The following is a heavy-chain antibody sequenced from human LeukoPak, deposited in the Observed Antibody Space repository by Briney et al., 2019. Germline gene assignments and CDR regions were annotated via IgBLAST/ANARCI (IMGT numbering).Heavy chain of an antibody. Sequence: GSSVKVSCKASGGTFSSFAISWVRQAPGQGLEWMGGVIPIFGTSNYAQKFKGRVTITADKSTSTAYMELNRLRSEDTAVYYCARIAPTRATMVRSDYQYMDVWGRGTTVTVSS. J-gene: IGHJ6*03. CDR3: ARIAPTRATMVRSDYQYMDV. CDR2: VIPIFGTS. CDR1: GGTFSSFA. V-gene: IGHV1-69*06. D-gene: IGHD3-10*01.